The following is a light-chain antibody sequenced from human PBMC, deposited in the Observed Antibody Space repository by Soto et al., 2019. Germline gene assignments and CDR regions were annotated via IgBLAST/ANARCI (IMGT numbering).Light chain of an antibody. V-gene: IGKV3-20*01. CDR1: QSVSSSY. CDR3: QQYGRSPLT. Sequence: EIVLTQSPGTLSLSPGERATLSCRASQSVSSSYLAWYQQKPGQAPRLLIYGASSRATGIPDRFSGSGSVTDFTLTISRLEAEDFAVYYCQQYGRSPLTFGPGTKVDIK. J-gene: IGKJ3*01. CDR2: GAS.